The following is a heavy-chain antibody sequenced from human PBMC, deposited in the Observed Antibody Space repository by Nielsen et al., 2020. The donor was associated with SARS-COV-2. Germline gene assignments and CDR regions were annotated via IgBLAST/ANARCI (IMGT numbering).Heavy chain of an antibody. V-gene: IGHV1-69*13. Sequence: SVKVSCKASGCTFNSYAISWVRQAPGQGLEWMGGIIPIFGTANYAQKFQGRVTLTADASTSTAYMELSSLGSEETAVYYCARLRDSGADFGYYYYGMDVWSQGTTVTVSS. CDR2: IIPIFGTA. CDR1: GCTFNSYA. D-gene: IGHD1-26*01. J-gene: IGHJ6*02. CDR3: ARLRDSGADFGYYYYGMDV.